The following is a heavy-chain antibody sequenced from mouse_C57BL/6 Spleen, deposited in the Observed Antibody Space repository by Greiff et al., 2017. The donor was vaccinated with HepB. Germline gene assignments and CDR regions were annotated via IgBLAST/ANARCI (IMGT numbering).Heavy chain of an antibody. CDR3: ARSITTVVYFDY. D-gene: IGHD1-1*01. J-gene: IGHJ2*01. CDR2: INPGSGGT. V-gene: IGHV1-54*01. CDR1: GYAFTNYL. Sequence: QVQLKQSGAELVRPGTSVKVSCKASGYAFTNYLIEWVKQRPGQGLEWIGVINPGSGGTNYNEKFEGKATLTADKSSSTAYMQLSSLTSEDSAVYFCARSITTVVYFDYWGQGTTLTVSS.